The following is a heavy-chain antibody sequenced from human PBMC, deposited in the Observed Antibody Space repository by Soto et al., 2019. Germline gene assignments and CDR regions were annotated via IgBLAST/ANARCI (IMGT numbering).Heavy chain of an antibody. Sequence: VKVSCKASGYTFTHYGITWVRQAPGQGLEWMGWINSFSGDTNYPQKLQGRLTMTTDTSTNTVYMELRNLRSDDTAVYYCARDLHSGGKYWYFDIWGRGTLVTVPQ. CDR3: ARDLHSGGKYWYFDI. J-gene: IGHJ2*01. V-gene: IGHV1-18*01. CDR1: GYTFTHYG. D-gene: IGHD2-15*01. CDR2: INSFSGDT.